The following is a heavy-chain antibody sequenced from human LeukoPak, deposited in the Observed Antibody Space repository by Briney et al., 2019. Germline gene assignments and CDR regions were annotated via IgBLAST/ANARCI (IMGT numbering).Heavy chain of an antibody. Sequence: SETLSLTCTVSGGSISSSSYYWGWIRQPPGKGLEWIGSIYYSGSTYYNPSLKSRVTISVDTSKNQFSLKLSSATAADTAVYYCARFYCTNGVCLIGFDPWGQGTLVTVSS. J-gene: IGHJ5*02. V-gene: IGHV4-39*01. D-gene: IGHD2-8*01. CDR2: IYYSGST. CDR1: GGSISSSSYY. CDR3: ARFYCTNGVCLIGFDP.